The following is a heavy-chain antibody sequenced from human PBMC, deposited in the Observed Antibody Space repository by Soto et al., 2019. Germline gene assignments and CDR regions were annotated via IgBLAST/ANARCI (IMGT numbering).Heavy chain of an antibody. D-gene: IGHD5-12*01. J-gene: IGHJ1*01. Sequence: QVQLVQSGAEVKKPGASVKVSCKASGYTFTSYAIHWVRQAPGQRLEWMGWINAGNGNTKYSQKFQGRVIITRDTSAGTAYMELRSLRSEDTAVYYCETHIVAFYWGQGTLVPVSS. CDR2: INAGNGNT. CDR3: ETHIVAFY. CDR1: GYTFTSYA. V-gene: IGHV1-3*01.